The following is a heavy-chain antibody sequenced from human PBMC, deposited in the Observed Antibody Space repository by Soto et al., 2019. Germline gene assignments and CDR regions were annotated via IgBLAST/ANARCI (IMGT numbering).Heavy chain of an antibody. CDR1: GGSVSSGYNY. J-gene: IGHJ4*02. CDR3: VRGGSCRGGSCYPNLDFYGDYEGFDY. V-gene: IGHV4-30-4*01. D-gene: IGHD2-15*01. Sequence: PSETLSLTCTVSGGSVSSGYNYWSWIRQSPGKGLEWIGYISGSGSTGYNPSLKNRLTMSVDRSKNQFTLRLTSVTAADTAVYYCVRGGSCRGGSCYPNLDFYGDYEGFDYWGQGTLVTVSS. CDR2: ISGSGST.